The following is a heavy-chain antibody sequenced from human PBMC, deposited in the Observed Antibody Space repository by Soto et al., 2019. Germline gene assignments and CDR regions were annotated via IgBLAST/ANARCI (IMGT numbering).Heavy chain of an antibody. CDR2: IIPILGIA. Sequence: RVYCKASVGTLSSYTISWVRQAPGQGLEWMGRIIPILGIANYAQKFQGRVTITADKSTSTAYMELSSLRSEDTAVYYCASAYSSSATFSLKQYYFDYWGQGTLVTVSS. CDR3: ASAYSSSATFSLKQYYFDY. V-gene: IGHV1-69*02. CDR1: VGTLSSYT. J-gene: IGHJ4*02. D-gene: IGHD6-6*01.